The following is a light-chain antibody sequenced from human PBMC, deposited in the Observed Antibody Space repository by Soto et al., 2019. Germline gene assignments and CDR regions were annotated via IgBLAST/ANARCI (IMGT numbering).Light chain of an antibody. CDR2: DNV. J-gene: IGLJ1*01. CDR1: DSNLGRNY. CDR3: GSWDNNLRAYV. Sequence: QSVLTQPPSVSATPGQKVTISCSGSDSNLGRNYVSWYQQLPGTAPRLLIYDNVYRFSGIPDRFSASKPGTSATLGIAGLQTGDEGDYYSGSWDNNLRAYVFGTGTKVTVL. V-gene: IGLV1-51*01.